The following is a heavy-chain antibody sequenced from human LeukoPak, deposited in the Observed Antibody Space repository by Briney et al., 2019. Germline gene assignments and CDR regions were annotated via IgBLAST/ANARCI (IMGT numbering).Heavy chain of an antibody. J-gene: IGHJ3*02. CDR3: ARDSPGDYDAFDI. D-gene: IGHD3-16*01. CDR1: GFTFSSYG. CDR2: IWYDGSNK. Sequence: GRSLRLSCAASGFTFSSYGMHWVRQAPGKGLEWVAVIWYDGSNKYYADSVKGRFTISRDNSKNTLYLQMNSLRAEDTAVYYCARDSPGDYDAFDIWGQGTTVTVSS. V-gene: IGHV3-33*01.